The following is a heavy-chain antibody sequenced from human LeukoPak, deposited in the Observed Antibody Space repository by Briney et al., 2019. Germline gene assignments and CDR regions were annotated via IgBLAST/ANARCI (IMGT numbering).Heavy chain of an antibody. V-gene: IGHV3-7*04. D-gene: IGHD1-26*01. J-gene: IGHJ4*02. CDR3: ARILSGSYVETFDY. CDR1: GFTFSNYW. Sequence: GGSLRLSCAASGFTFSNYWMSWVRQAPGKGLEWVANIKRDGSENYYVDSVKGRFTISRDNAQTSLYLQMNSLRAEDTAVYYCARILSGSYVETFDYWGLGTLVTVSS. CDR2: IKRDGSEN.